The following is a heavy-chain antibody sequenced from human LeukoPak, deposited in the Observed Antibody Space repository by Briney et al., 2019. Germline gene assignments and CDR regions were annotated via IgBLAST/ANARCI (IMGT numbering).Heavy chain of an antibody. Sequence: PSETLSLTCTVSGYSISSGYYWGWIRQPPGKGLEWIGSIYHSGSTYYNPSLKSRVTISVDTSKNPFSLKLSSVTAADTAVYYCASLAPYYYDSSGFDYWGQGTLVTVSS. CDR2: IYHSGST. V-gene: IGHV4-38-2*02. CDR1: GYSISSGYY. D-gene: IGHD3-22*01. CDR3: ASLAPYYYDSSGFDY. J-gene: IGHJ4*02.